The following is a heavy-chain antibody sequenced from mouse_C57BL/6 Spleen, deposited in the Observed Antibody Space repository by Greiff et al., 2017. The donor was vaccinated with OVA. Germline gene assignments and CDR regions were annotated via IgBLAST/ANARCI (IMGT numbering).Heavy chain of an antibody. J-gene: IGHJ3*01. V-gene: IGHV1-18*01. CDR3: ARPYYYGSSPAWFAD. D-gene: IGHD1-1*01. Sequence: EVKLQQSGPELVKPGASVKIPCKASGYTFTDYNMDWVKQSHGKSLEWIGDINPNNGGTIYNQKFKGKATLTVDKSSSTAYMELRSLTSEDTAVYYCARPYYYGSSPAWFADWGQGTLVTVSA. CDR2: INPNNGGT. CDR1: GYTFTDYN.